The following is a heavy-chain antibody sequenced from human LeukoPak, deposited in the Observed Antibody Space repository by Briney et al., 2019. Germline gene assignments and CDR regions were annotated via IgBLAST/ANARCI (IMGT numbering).Heavy chain of an antibody. V-gene: IGHV3-23*01. J-gene: IGHJ3*02. CDR2: ISGSGGST. CDR3: AKDGTAMVKGAFDI. Sequence: GGSLRLSCAASGFTFSSYGMHWVRQAPGKGLEWVSAISGSGGSTYYADSVKGRFTISRDNSKNTLYLQMNSLRAEDTAVYYCAKDGTAMVKGAFDIWGQGTMVTVSS. D-gene: IGHD5-18*01. CDR1: GFTFSSYG.